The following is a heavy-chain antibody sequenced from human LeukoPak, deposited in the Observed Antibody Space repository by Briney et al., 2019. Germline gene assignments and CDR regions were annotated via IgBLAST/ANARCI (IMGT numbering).Heavy chain of an antibody. CDR1: GFTFRSYG. Sequence: GRSLRLSCAASGFTFRSYGMHWVRQAPGKGLEWVAVISYDASNKYYADSVKGRFTISRDNSKNTVYPQMNSLRAEDTAVYYCAKVGDGYNNFDYWGQGTLVTVSS. CDR3: AKVGDGYNNFDY. J-gene: IGHJ4*02. CDR2: ISYDASNK. D-gene: IGHD5-24*01. V-gene: IGHV3-30*18.